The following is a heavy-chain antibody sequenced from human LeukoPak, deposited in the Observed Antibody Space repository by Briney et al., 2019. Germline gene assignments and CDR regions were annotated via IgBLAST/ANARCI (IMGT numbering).Heavy chain of an antibody. D-gene: IGHD5-12*01. Sequence: SETLSLTCTVSGYSISSGYYWGWIRQPPGKGLEWIGSIYHSGSTYYNPSLKSRVTISVDTSKNQFSLKLSSVTAADTAVYYCARPALSGYAKLDYWGQGTLVTVSS. J-gene: IGHJ4*02. CDR2: IYHSGST. CDR1: GYSISSGYY. CDR3: ARPALSGYAKLDY. V-gene: IGHV4-38-2*02.